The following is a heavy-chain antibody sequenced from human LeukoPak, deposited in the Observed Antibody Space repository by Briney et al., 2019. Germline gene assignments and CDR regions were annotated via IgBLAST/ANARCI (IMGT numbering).Heavy chain of an antibody. CDR1: GFTFRSYA. Sequence: PGGSLRLSCAASGFTFRSYAMSWVRQAPGKGLEWVSAISANGGSTYYADSVKGRFTISRDNSKNTPYLQMNSLRADDTAVYFCAKGPGSSWYPRNWFDPWGLGTLVTVSS. J-gene: IGHJ5*02. CDR3: AKGPGSSWYPRNWFDP. D-gene: IGHD6-13*01. V-gene: IGHV3-23*01. CDR2: ISANGGST.